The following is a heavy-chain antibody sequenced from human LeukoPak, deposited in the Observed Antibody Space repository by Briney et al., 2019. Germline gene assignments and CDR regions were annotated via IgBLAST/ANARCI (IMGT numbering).Heavy chain of an antibody. J-gene: IGHJ4*02. CDR3: AMGDTSGWSFEY. CDR1: GFTFEDHG. D-gene: IGHD6-19*01. Sequence: GGSLRLSCAASGFTFEDHGGAWVRQVPGKGLEWVAGINWDGGSTGYADFVKGRFTISRDNAKNSLFLQMSSLRVEDTALYFCAMGDTSGWSFEYWGQGALVTVSS. CDR2: INWDGGST. V-gene: IGHV3-20*04.